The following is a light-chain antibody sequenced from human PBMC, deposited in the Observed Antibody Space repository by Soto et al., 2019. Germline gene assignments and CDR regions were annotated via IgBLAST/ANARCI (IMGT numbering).Light chain of an antibody. Sequence: VLTQPPSVSRAPGQRVTISCTGSSSNIGAHYDVHWYQQLPGTAPKLLIYGNSNRPSGVPDRFSGSKSGTSASLAITGLQAEDEADYYCQSYDNSLSVYVFGTGTKVNVL. CDR1: SSNIGAHYD. V-gene: IGLV1-40*01. CDR3: QSYDNSLSVYV. CDR2: GNS. J-gene: IGLJ1*01.